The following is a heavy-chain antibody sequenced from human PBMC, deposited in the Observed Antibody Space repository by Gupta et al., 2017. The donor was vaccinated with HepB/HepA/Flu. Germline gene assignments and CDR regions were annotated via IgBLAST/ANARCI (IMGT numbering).Heavy chain of an antibody. CDR2: IKDDGGEK. CDR1: GFTFSTYW. Sequence: EVQLVESGGGLVQPGGSLRLSCPASGFTFSTYWMGWVRQTPGKGLEWVANIKDDGGEKNYVDSVKGRFTISRDNAKNSLYLQMNSVGVEDTDIYYCANTGRRSPFDDWGQGTLVTVSS. V-gene: IGHV3-7*01. D-gene: IGHD1-14*01. J-gene: IGHJ4*02. CDR3: ANTGRRSPFDD.